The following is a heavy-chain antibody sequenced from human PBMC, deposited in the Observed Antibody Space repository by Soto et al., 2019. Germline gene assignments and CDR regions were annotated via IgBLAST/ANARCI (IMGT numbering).Heavy chain of an antibody. CDR3: ARSAGSYYHYGMDV. V-gene: IGHV3-30-3*01. Sequence: QVKMVESGGGVVQPGRSLRLSCAASGFTFSSYAMHWVRQAPGKGLEWVAVISYDGSNKYYADSVKGRFTISRDNSKNTLYLQMNSLRAEDTAVYYCARSAGSYYHYGMDVWGQGTTVTVS. D-gene: IGHD1-26*01. CDR1: GFTFSSYA. CDR2: ISYDGSNK. J-gene: IGHJ6*02.